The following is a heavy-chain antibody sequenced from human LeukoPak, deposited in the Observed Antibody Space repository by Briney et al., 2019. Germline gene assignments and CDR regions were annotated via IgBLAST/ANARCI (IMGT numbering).Heavy chain of an antibody. D-gene: IGHD6-13*01. V-gene: IGHV3-74*01. CDR3: TRGAIGAPGPIDY. CDR2: IKSDGSGT. J-gene: IGHJ4*02. Sequence: GGSLRLSCAASGFIFSDYWMHWVRQAPGKGLVWVSRIKSDGSGTNYADSVKGRFTISRDNAKNTLYLQMNSLRAKDTAVYYCTRGAIGAPGPIDYWGQGTLVTVSS. CDR1: GFIFSDYW.